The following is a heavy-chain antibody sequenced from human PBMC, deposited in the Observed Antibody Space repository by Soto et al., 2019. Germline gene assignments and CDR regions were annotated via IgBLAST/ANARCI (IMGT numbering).Heavy chain of an antibody. CDR1: GGTFSSYA. CDR3: ARGDSSGYYSWFDP. J-gene: IGHJ5*02. Sequence: SVKVSCKASGGTFSSYAISWVRQAPGQGLEWMGGIIPIFGTANYAQKFQGRVTITADESTSTAYMELSSLRSEDTAVYYCARGDSSGYYSWFDPWGQGTLVTVSS. V-gene: IGHV1-69*13. CDR2: IIPIFGTA. D-gene: IGHD3-22*01.